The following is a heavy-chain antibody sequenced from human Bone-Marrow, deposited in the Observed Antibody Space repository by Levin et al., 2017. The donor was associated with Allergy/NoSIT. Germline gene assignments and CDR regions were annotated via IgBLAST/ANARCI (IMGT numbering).Heavy chain of an antibody. D-gene: IGHD3-10*02. J-gene: IGHJ6*02. CDR3: ARGGRLFEDYYYYGMDV. CDR1: GYTFTSYG. Sequence: PGESLKISCKASGYTFTSYGISWVRQAPGQGLEWMGWISAYNGNTNYAQKLQGRVTMTTDTSTSTAYMELRSLRSDDTAVYYCARGGRLFEDYYYYGMDVWGQGTTVTVSS. CDR2: ISAYNGNT. V-gene: IGHV1-18*01.